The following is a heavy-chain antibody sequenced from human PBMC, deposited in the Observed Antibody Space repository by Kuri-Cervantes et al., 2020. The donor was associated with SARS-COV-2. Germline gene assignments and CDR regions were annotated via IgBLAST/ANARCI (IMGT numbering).Heavy chain of an antibody. D-gene: IGHD6-19*01. CDR2: ISSSSSYI. CDR1: GFTFSSYC. Sequence: GESLKISCAASGFTFSSYCMNWVRQAPGKGLEWFTSISSSSSYIYYADSVKGRFTISRDNTKNSLYLQMNSLRAEDMAVYYCAMRGGMAMAGTAVYDWGQGMLVTVSS. V-gene: IGHV3-21*04. CDR3: AMRGGMAMAGTAVYD. J-gene: IGHJ4*02.